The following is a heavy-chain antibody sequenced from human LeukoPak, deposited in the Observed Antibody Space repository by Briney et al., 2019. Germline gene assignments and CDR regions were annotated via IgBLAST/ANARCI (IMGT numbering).Heavy chain of an antibody. Sequence: SETLSLTCTVAAGSISSYYWSWSRQPAGKGLEWIWRTYTSGGTNYHPSLKSRVTMSADTSKNQFSLKLSSEPAADTAVYYCAREATEEVLDYYYMDVWGKGTTVTVSS. CDR2: TYTSGGT. V-gene: IGHV4-4*07. CDR1: AGSISSYY. D-gene: IGHD1-26*01. CDR3: AREATEEVLDYYYMDV. J-gene: IGHJ6*03.